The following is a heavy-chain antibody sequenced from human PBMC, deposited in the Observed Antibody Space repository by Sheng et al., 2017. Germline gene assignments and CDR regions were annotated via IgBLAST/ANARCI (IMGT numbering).Heavy chain of an antibody. D-gene: IGHD2-2*01. Sequence: QVQLVQSGAEVKKPGSSVKVSCKASGGTFSSYAISWVRQAPGQGLEWMGGIIPIFGTANYAQKFQGRVTITADESTSTAYMELSSLRSEDTAVYYCARVGSRTVVPAAISLYYYYMDVWGQGTTVTVSS. CDR3: ARVGSRTVVPAAISLYYYYMDV. J-gene: IGHJ6*03. CDR2: IIPIFGTA. CDR1: GGTFSSYA. V-gene: IGHV1-69*13.